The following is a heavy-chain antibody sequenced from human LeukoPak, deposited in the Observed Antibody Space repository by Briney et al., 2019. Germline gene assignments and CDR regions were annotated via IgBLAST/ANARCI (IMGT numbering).Heavy chain of an antibody. D-gene: IGHD1-26*01. J-gene: IGHJ4*02. CDR1: GFTFSSYS. V-gene: IGHV3-21*01. Sequence: GGSLRLSCAASGFTFSSYSMAWVRQAPGKGLEWVSSISTTSTYIFYGDSVKGRFTISRDNAKNSLYLQMNGLRVEDTAVYYCAGLQVVGGTHTDYWGQGTLVSVSS. CDR2: ISTTSTYI. CDR3: AGLQVVGGTHTDY.